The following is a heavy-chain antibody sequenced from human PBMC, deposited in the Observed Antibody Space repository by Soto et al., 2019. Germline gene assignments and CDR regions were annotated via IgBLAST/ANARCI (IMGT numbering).Heavy chain of an antibody. V-gene: IGHV3-7*03. CDR2: IDTDGSRK. J-gene: IGHJ6*02. Sequence: EVQLVESGGGLVQPGGSLRLSCAASGFNFNTYWMYWVRQAPGKGLEWVANIDTDGSRKNYVDSVKGRFIISRDNVKNSLFLQMNSLRAEDTAVYYCGRVPLDGNYANGVYVWGQGTTVTVSS. CDR1: GFNFNTYW. D-gene: IGHD4-17*01. CDR3: GRVPLDGNYANGVYV.